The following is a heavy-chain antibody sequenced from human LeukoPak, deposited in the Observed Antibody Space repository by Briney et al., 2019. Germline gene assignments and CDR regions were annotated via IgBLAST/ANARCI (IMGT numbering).Heavy chain of an antibody. V-gene: IGHV3-66*01. CDR1: GFTVSNNY. D-gene: IGHD5-18*01. CDR3: ARGNTAISS. J-gene: IGHJ4*02. Sequence: PGGSLRLSCAASGFTVSNNYMNWVRQAPGKGLEWVSIIYSGGRTHYADSVRGRFSISRDKSKNTLYLQMNSLRAEDTAVYFCARGNTAISSWGQGTLVTVYS. CDR2: IYSGGRT.